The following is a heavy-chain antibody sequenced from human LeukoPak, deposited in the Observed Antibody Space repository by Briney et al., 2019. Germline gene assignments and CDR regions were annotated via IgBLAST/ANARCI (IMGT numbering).Heavy chain of an antibody. D-gene: IGHD1-14*01. CDR3: ARGVEPLAANTLAY. J-gene: IGHJ4*02. CDR1: GFTVITND. CDR2: LYSDGNT. Sequence: GGSLRLSCAASGFTVITNDMTWVRQAPGKGLEWVSVLYSDGNTKYADSVQGRFTISRDNSKNTLYLEMNSLSPDDTAVYYCARGVEPLAANTLAYWGQGTLVTVSA. V-gene: IGHV3-53*01.